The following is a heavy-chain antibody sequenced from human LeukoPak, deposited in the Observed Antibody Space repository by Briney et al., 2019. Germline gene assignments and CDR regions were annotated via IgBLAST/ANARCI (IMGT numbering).Heavy chain of an antibody. D-gene: IGHD2-8*01. CDR1: GGSFSGYY. Sequence: SETLSLTCAVYGGSFSGYYWSWIRQPPGKGLEWIGEINRSGSTNYNPSLKSRVTISVDTSKNQFSLKLSSVTAADTAVYYCARGRLYCTNGVCSTGWFDPWGQGTLVTVSS. CDR3: ARGRLYCTNGVCSTGWFDP. V-gene: IGHV4-34*01. CDR2: INRSGST. J-gene: IGHJ5*02.